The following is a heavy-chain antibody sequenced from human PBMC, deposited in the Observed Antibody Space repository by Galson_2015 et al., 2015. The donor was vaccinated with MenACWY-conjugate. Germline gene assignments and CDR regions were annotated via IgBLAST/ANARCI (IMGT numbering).Heavy chain of an antibody. Sequence: SLRLSCAASGFTFNSYSMNWVRQAPGKGLEWVSVIYSDALGATTHYSDSVKGRFTSSRDNSKNTLYLQMNSLRVEDTAVYYCAREGRHVGSYSDLDYWGQGTLVTVSS. CDR3: AREGRHVGSYSDLDY. CDR2: IYSDALGATT. V-gene: IGHV3-53*01. D-gene: IGHD1-26*01. J-gene: IGHJ4*02. CDR1: GFTFNSYS.